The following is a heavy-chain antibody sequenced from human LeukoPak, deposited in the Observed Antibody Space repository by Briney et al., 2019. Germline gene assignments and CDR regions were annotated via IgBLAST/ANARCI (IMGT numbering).Heavy chain of an antibody. CDR2: IIPILGIA. J-gene: IGHJ4*02. Sequence: SVKVSCKASGGTFSSYTISWVRQAPGQGLEWMGRIIPILGIANYAQKFQGRVTITADKSTSTAYVEPSSLRSEDTAVYYCARGGSGWPFDYWGQGTLVTVSS. CDR3: ARGGSGWPFDY. CDR1: GGTFSSYT. D-gene: IGHD6-19*01. V-gene: IGHV1-69*02.